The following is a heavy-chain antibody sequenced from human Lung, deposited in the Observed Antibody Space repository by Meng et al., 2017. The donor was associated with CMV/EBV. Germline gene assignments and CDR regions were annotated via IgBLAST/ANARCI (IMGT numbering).Heavy chain of an antibody. CDR2: IDISDDT. Sequence: SXAASGFTFSNYDMHWVRQAPGKGLEWVSSIDISDDTYYLGAVRGRFTISRENAKKSLYLQMKSMIAGDTAVYYCARGRLYDSSSGYSHHDNFDLWXQGTMVTVSS. CDR3: ARGRLYDSSSGYSHHDNFDL. CDR1: GFTFSNYD. V-gene: IGHV3-13*01. D-gene: IGHD3-3*01. J-gene: IGHJ3*01.